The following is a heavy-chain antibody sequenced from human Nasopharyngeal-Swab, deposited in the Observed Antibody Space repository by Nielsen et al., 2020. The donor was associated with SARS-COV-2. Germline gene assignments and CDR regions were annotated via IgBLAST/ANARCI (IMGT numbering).Heavy chain of an antibody. CDR3: ARGGKRGLYCSGGSCYPDY. Sequence: ASVTVSCKASGYTFTSYAMHWVRQAPGQRLEWMGWINAGNGNSKYSQKFQGRVTITRDTSASTAYMELSSLRSEDTAVYYCARGGKRGLYCSGGSCYPDYWGQGTLVTVSS. J-gene: IGHJ4*02. V-gene: IGHV1-3*01. CDR2: INAGNGNS. CDR1: GYTFTSYA. D-gene: IGHD2-15*01.